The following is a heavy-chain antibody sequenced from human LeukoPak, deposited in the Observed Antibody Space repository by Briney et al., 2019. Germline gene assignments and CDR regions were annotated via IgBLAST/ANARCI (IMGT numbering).Heavy chain of an antibody. CDR3: ARRSVDFDY. CDR2: ISSSGSTI. Sequence: PGGSLRLSCAASGFTFSSYSMNWVRQAPGKGLEWVSYISSSGSTIYYADSVKGRFTISRDNAKNSLYLQMNSLRAEDTAVYYCARRSVDFDYWGQGTLVTVSS. CDR1: GFTFSSYS. J-gene: IGHJ4*02. V-gene: IGHV3-48*04. D-gene: IGHD4-23*01.